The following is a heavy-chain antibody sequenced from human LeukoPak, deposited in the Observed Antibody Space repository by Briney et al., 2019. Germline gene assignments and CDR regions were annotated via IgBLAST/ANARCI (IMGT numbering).Heavy chain of an antibody. CDR1: GYSFASYW. CDR3: ARQWGDCSSTSCYSAY. J-gene: IGHJ4*02. V-gene: IGHV5-51*01. CDR2: IYPGDSDT. Sequence: NHGESLKISCKGSGYSFASYWIAWVRQMPGKGLEWMGIIYPGDSDTRYSPSFQGQVTISADKSISTAYLQWSGLKASDTAIYYCARQWGDCSSTSCYSAYWGQGTLVTVSS. D-gene: IGHD2-2*01.